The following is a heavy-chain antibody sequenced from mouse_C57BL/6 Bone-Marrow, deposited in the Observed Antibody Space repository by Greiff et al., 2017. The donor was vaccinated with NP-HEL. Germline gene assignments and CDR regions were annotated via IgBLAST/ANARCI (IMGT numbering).Heavy chain of an antibody. J-gene: IGHJ4*01. CDR1: GYTFTSYW. Sequence: QVQLQQPGAELVKPGASVKMSCKASGYTFTSYWITWVKQRPGQGLEWIGDIYPGSGSTNYNEKFKSKATLTVDPSSSTAYMQLSSLTSEDSAVYYCAKPDYYGSSYYAMDYWGQGTSVTVSS. CDR3: AKPDYYGSSYYAMDY. CDR2: IYPGSGST. D-gene: IGHD1-1*01. V-gene: IGHV1-55*01.